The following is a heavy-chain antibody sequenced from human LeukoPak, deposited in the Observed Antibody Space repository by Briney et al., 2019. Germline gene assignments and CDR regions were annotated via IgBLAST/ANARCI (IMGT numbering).Heavy chain of an antibody. CDR2: IIPIFGTA. J-gene: IGHJ5*02. V-gene: IGHV1-69*06. CDR1: GGTFSSYA. Sequence: ASVKVSCKASGGTFSSYAISWVRQAPGQGLERMGGIIPIFGTANYAQKFQGRVTITADKSTSTAYMELSSLRSEDTAVYYCARDYCSGGSCHYYNWFDPWGQGTLVTVSS. CDR3: ARDYCSGGSCHYYNWFDP. D-gene: IGHD2-15*01.